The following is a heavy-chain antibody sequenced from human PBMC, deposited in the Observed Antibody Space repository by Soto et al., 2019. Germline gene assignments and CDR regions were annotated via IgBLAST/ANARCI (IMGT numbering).Heavy chain of an antibody. CDR1: GGSISSSNW. J-gene: IGHJ4*02. CDR3: ARDSEVVGATKMAFDY. D-gene: IGHD1-26*01. CDR2: IYHSGST. Sequence: SETLSLTCAVSGGSISSSNWWSWVRQPPGKGLEWIGEIYHSGSTNYNPSLKSRVTISVDKSKNQFSLKLSSVTAADTAVYYCARDSEVVGATKMAFDYWGQGTLVTVSS. V-gene: IGHV4-4*02.